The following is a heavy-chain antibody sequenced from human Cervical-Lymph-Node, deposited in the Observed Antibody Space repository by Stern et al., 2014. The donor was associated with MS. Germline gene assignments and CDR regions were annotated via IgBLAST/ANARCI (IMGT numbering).Heavy chain of an antibody. CDR1: GSTLTDFF. V-gene: IGHV1-24*01. Sequence: VQLVQSGAEVKKPGASVKVSCKVSGSTLTDFFMHLVRQPPGKGLEWMGGFDPEDGETIYAQKFQGRVTMNEDTSTDTAYMELSSLRSDDTAVYYCATDYNYWGQGTLVTVSS. CDR2: FDPEDGET. J-gene: IGHJ4*02. CDR3: ATDYNY. D-gene: IGHD3-10*01.